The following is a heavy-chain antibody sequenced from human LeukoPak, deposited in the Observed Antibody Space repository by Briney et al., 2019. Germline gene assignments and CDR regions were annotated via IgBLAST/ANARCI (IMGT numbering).Heavy chain of an antibody. J-gene: IGHJ4*02. Sequence: GGSLRLSCAASGFSFSSYWMHWVRQAPGKGLVWVSRIDSDGSSTTYADSVKGRFTISRDNAKNTLYLQMNSQRADDTAVYYCARLGGSSPFDYWGQGTLVTVSS. V-gene: IGHV3-74*01. CDR2: IDSDGSST. D-gene: IGHD6-6*01. CDR3: ARLGGSSPFDY. CDR1: GFSFSSYW.